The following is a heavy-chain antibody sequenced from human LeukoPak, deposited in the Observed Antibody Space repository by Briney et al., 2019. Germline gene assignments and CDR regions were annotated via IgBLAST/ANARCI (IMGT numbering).Heavy chain of an antibody. V-gene: IGHV1-3*01. CDR2: INAGNGNT. CDR3: ARDRGLYGSGSYNWFDP. D-gene: IGHD3-10*01. J-gene: IGHJ5*02. CDR1: GYSLTSYA. Sequence: ASVKVSCKASGYSLTSYAMHWVRQAPGQRLEWMGWINAGNGNTKYSQKFQGRVTITRDTSAGTAYMELSSLRSEDTAVYYCARDRGLYGSGSYNWFDPWGQGTLVTVSS.